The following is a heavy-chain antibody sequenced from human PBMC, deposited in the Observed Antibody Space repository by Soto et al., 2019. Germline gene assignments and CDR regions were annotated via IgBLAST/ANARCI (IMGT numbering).Heavy chain of an antibody. CDR3: ARQSASYCNWFDP. J-gene: IGHJ5*02. Sequence: SETLSLTCTVSGGSISSSSYYWGWIRQPPGKGLEWIGSIFYSGSTYYNPSLKSRVTISVDTSKNQISLKLSSVTAADTAVYYCARQSASYCNWFDPWGQGTLVTVSS. V-gene: IGHV4-39*01. D-gene: IGHD1-26*01. CDR1: GGSISSSSYY. CDR2: IFYSGST.